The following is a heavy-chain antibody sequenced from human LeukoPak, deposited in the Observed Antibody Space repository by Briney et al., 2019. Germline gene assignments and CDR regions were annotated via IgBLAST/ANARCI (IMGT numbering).Heavy chain of an antibody. CDR2: IYPGDSDT. CDR1: GYNFPNYW. Sequence: GESLKISCQGSGYNFPNYWIGWVRQMPGKGLEWMGIIYPGDSDTKCSPSFQGQVTTSADKSISTAYLQWSNLKASDTAIYYCARPRGNSYYFDYWGQGTLVTVSS. V-gene: IGHV5-51*01. D-gene: IGHD4-23*01. J-gene: IGHJ4*02. CDR3: ARPRGNSYYFDY.